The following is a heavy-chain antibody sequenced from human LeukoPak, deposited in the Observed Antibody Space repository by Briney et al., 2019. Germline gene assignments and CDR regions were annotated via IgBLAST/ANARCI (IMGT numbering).Heavy chain of an antibody. V-gene: IGHV1-69*13. CDR3: ARDLPYDYYDSSGYYSRRAFDI. D-gene: IGHD3-22*01. J-gene: IGHJ3*02. Sequence: ASVKVSCQASGGTFSSYAISWVRQAPGQGLEWMGGIIPIFGTANYAQKFQGRVTITADESTSTAYMELSSLRSEDTAVYYCARDLPYDYYDSSGYYSRRAFDIWGQGTMVTVSS. CDR2: IIPIFGTA. CDR1: GGTFSSYA.